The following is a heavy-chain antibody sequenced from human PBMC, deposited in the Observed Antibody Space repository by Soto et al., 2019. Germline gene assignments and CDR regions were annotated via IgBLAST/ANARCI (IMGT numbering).Heavy chain of an antibody. CDR3: AKTLRFLELALDYYYGMDV. CDR2: ISDDGSDK. Sequence: LRLSCAASGFTFNRYGIHWVRQAPGKGLEWVALISDDGSDKDYADSVKGRFTISRDNSKNTLYLQMNSLRPEDTAVYYCAKTLRFLELALDYYYGMDVWGQGTTVTVSS. V-gene: IGHV3-30*18. J-gene: IGHJ6*02. CDR1: GFTFNRYG. D-gene: IGHD3-3*01.